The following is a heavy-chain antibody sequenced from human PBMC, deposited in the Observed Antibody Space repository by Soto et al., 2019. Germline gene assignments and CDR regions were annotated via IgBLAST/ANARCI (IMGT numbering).Heavy chain of an antibody. Sequence: ASVKVSCKASGYTFTSYYMHWVRQAPGQGLEWMGWISAYNGNTNYAQKLQGRVTMTTDTSTSTAYMELRSLRSDDTAVYYCARDLELRITIFGVVTKYGMDVWGQGTTVTVSS. CDR1: GYTFTSYY. V-gene: IGHV1-18*04. D-gene: IGHD3-3*01. CDR2: ISAYNGNT. J-gene: IGHJ6*02. CDR3: ARDLELRITIFGVVTKYGMDV.